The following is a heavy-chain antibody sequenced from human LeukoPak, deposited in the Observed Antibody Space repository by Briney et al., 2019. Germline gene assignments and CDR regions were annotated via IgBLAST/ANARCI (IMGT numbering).Heavy chain of an antibody. D-gene: IGHD3-3*01. CDR3: ARGRSGYYRYYYYYYMDV. CDR1: GYTFTGYY. Sequence: ASVKVSCKASGYTFTGYYMHWVRQAPGQGLEWMGWINPNSGGTNYAQKFQGRVTMTRDTSISTAYMELSRLRSDDTAVYYCARGRSGYYRYYYYYYMDVWGKGTTVTVSS. J-gene: IGHJ6*03. V-gene: IGHV1-2*02. CDR2: INPNSGGT.